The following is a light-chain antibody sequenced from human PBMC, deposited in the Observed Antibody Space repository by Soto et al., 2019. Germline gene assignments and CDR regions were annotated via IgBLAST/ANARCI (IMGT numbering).Light chain of an antibody. CDR2: GAY. CDR3: QQYCSSQWT. J-gene: IGKJ1*01. Sequence: EIVLTQSPGTLSLSPGERATLSCRASQSVSSSYVAWYQQKPGQAPRPIIYGAYSKAIGIPDRFSGSGSGTDFILIIRELEPEEFEVYYCQQYCSSQWTFGQGTKVEIK. CDR1: QSVSSSY. V-gene: IGKV3-20*01.